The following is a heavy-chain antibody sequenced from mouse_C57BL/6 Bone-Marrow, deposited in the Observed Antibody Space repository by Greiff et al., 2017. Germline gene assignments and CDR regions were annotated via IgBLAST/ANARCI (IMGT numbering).Heavy chain of an antibody. D-gene: IGHD1-1*01. J-gene: IGHJ1*03. CDR3: TSYYYGSHWYCDV. CDR2: IRNKANNHAT. Sequence: EVKLEESGGGLVQPGGSMKLSCAASGFTFSDAWMDWVRQSPEQGLEWVAEIRNKANNHATYYAESVKGRFTTSRDDAKACVYLQTNSLRAEATGIYYCTSYYYGSHWYCDVWGTGTTVTVSA. V-gene: IGHV6-6*01. CDR1: GFTFSDAW.